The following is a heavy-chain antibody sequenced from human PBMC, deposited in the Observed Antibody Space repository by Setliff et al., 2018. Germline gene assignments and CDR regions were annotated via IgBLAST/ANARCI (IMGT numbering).Heavy chain of an antibody. D-gene: IGHD3-16*01. CDR1: GKSFTKYD. CDR2: MHPNSGNT. V-gene: IGHV1-8*01. CDR3: VTAQGAEHFDY. J-gene: IGHJ4*02. Sequence: ASVKVSCKTLGKSFTKYDFHWVRQATGQGLEWMGWMHPNSGNTGYAQKFQGRVTMTSNTAINTAYMELMRLTSEDTAVYYCVTAQGAEHFDYWGQGSRGTVS.